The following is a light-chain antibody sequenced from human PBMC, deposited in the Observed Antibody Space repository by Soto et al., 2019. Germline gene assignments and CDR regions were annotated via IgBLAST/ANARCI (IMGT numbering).Light chain of an antibody. CDR2: AAS. Sequence: DIQMTQSPSSVSASVGDRVTITCRASQGISSWLAWYQQKPGKAPKLLIYAASSLQSGVPSRFSGRGSGTDFPLAFRSLQPDDFATYFCQQTNSFPYTFGQGTNLEIK. CDR3: QQTNSFPYT. V-gene: IGKV1-12*01. J-gene: IGKJ2*01. CDR1: QGISSW.